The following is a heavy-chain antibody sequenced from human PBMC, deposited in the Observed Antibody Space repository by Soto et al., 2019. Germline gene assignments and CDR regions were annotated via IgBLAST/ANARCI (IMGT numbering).Heavy chain of an antibody. CDR1: GFSLSTSGVG. CDR3: AHRRGIALAVKSGDWFDP. V-gene: IGHV2-5*02. CDR2: IYWDDDK. J-gene: IGHJ5*02. D-gene: IGHD6-19*01. Sequence: QITLKESGPTLVKPTQTLTLTCTFSGFSLSTSGVGVGWIRQPPGKALEWLALIYWDDDKRYSPSLKSRLTSSNDTHKHQVVLTMTHMEPLDTPTYYCAHRRGIALAVKSGDWFDPWPQGTLVPVSS.